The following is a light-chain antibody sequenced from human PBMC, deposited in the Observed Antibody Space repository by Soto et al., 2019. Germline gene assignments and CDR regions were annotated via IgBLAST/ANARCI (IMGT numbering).Light chain of an antibody. CDR2: RNN. V-gene: IGLV1-47*01. J-gene: IGLJ2*01. CDR1: SSNIGSNY. Sequence: QSVLTQPPSASGTPGQRVTISCSGSSSNIGSNYVYWYQQLPGTAPKLLFYRNNQRPSGVPDRFSGSKSGTSASLAISGLRSEDEADYYCAAWDDSLSGVVFGGGTKLTV. CDR3: AAWDDSLSGVV.